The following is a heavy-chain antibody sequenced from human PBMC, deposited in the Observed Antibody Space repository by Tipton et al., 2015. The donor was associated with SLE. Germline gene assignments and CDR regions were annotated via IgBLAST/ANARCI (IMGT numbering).Heavy chain of an antibody. J-gene: IGHJ6*02. D-gene: IGHD5-12*01. CDR2: ISAYNGNT. CDR1: GGTFSSYA. CDR3: ARDPPRYSGYDSHYYGMDV. V-gene: IGHV1-18*01. Sequence: QSGPEVKKPGSSVKVSCKASGGTFSSYAISWVRQAPGQGLEWMGWISAYNGNTNYAQKLQGRVTMTTDTSTSTAYMELRSLRSDDTAVYYCARDPPRYSGYDSHYYGMDVWGQGTTVTVSS.